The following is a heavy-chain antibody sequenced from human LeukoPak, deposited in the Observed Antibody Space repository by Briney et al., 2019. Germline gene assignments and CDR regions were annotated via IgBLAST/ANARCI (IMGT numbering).Heavy chain of an antibody. CDR1: GGSISSGSYY. CDR3: ATRDVLRFLEWPDAFDI. D-gene: IGHD3-3*01. CDR2: IYTSGST. Sequence: PSETLSLTCTVSGGSISSGSYYWSWIRQPAGKGLEWIGRIYTSGSTNYNPSLKSRVTISVDTSKNQFSLKLSSVTAADTAVYYCATRDVLRFLEWPDAFDIWGQGTMVTVSS. V-gene: IGHV4-61*02. J-gene: IGHJ3*02.